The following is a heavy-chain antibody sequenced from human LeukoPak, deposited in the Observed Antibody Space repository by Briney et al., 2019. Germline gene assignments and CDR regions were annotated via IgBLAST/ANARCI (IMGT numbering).Heavy chain of an antibody. CDR1: GGSISSYY. V-gene: IGHV4-59*08. J-gene: IGHJ5*02. Sequence: SETLSLTCTVSGGSISSYYLSWIRQPPGKGLEWIGYIYYSGSTNYNPSLKSRVTISVDTSKNQFSLKLSSVTAADTAVYYCARWGYYGSGSSYNWFDPWGQGTLVTVSS. CDR3: ARWGYYGSGSSYNWFDP. CDR2: IYYSGST. D-gene: IGHD3-10*01.